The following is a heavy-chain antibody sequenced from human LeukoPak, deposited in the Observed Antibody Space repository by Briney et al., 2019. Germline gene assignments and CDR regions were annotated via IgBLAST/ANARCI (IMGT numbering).Heavy chain of an antibody. CDR3: ARGLAAAGTDY. J-gene: IGHJ4*02. CDR1: GGSISSGNW. D-gene: IGHD6-13*01. V-gene: IGHV4-4*02. CDR2: IYHSGST. Sequence: SETLSLTCAVSGGSISSGNWWTWLRQPPGKALEWIGQIYHSGSTNYNPSLKSRVTISVEKSKNQFSLDLTSVTAADTAVYYCARGLAAAGTDYWGQGTLVTVSS.